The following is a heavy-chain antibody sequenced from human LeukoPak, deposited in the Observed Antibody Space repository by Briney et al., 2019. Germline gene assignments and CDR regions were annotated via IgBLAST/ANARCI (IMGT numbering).Heavy chain of an antibody. CDR2: IYHSGNT. CDR1: GYSISSGYY. V-gene: IGHV4-38-2*02. CDR3: ARDLLVRGVIITFHDAFDI. Sequence: PSETLSLTCTVSGYSISSGYYWGWIRQPPGKGLEWIANIYHSGNTYYNPSLKSRVTISVDTSRNQFSLKLSSVTAADTAVYYCARDLLVRGVIITFHDAFDIWGQGTMDTVSS. J-gene: IGHJ3*02. D-gene: IGHD3-10*01.